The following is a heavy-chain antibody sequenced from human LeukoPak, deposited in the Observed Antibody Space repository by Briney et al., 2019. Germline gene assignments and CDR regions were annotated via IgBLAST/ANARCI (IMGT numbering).Heavy chain of an antibody. CDR2: INSSSSYI. CDR3: ARGVAVAGNDY. V-gene: IGHV3-21*01. Sequence: GGSLRLSCAASGFTFSSYSMNWVRQAPGKGLEWVSSINSSSSYIYYADSVKGRFTISRDNDKNSLYMQMNSLRAEDTAVYYCARGVAVAGNDYWGQGTLVTVSS. D-gene: IGHD6-19*01. J-gene: IGHJ4*02. CDR1: GFTFSSYS.